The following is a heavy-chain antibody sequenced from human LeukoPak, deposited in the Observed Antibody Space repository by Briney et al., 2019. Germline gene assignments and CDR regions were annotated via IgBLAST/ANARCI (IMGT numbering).Heavy chain of an antibody. J-gene: IGHJ4*02. Sequence: PGGSLRLSCAASGFTFSRYDMHWVRQAPGKGLEWVTFIRYEGSVKYYAESVKGRLTISRDNSKNSLYLQMNSLRAEGTAVYYCARGPVRFLEWLPFDYWGQGTLVTVSS. V-gene: IGHV3-30*02. CDR3: ARGPVRFLEWLPFDY. CDR2: IRYEGSVK. CDR1: GFTFSRYD. D-gene: IGHD3-3*01.